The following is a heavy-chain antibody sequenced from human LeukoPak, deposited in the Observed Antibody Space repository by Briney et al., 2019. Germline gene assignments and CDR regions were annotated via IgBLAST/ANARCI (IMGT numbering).Heavy chain of an antibody. Sequence: ASVKVSCKASGYTFTGYYMHWVRQAPGQGLEWMGWINPNSGGTNYAQKFQGRVTITADKSTSTAYMELRSLRSEDTAVYYCARGLSYYYDSSGYHWGQGTLVTVSS. CDR3: ARGLSYYYDSSGYH. CDR2: INPNSGGT. D-gene: IGHD3-22*01. CDR1: GYTFTGYY. J-gene: IGHJ4*02. V-gene: IGHV1-2*02.